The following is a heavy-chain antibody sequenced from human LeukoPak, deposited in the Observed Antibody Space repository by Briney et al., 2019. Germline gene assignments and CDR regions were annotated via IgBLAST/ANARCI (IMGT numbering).Heavy chain of an antibody. D-gene: IGHD3-10*01. CDR3: ARVYGSAPFDP. J-gene: IGHJ5*02. CDR2: IYYSGST. Sequence: KTSETLSLTCTVSGGSISSGGYYWSWIRQHPGKGLEWIGYIYYSGSTYYNPSLKSRVTISVDTSKNQFSLKLSSVTAADMAVYYCARVYGSAPFDPWGQGTLVTVSS. CDR1: GGSISSGGYY. V-gene: IGHV4-31*03.